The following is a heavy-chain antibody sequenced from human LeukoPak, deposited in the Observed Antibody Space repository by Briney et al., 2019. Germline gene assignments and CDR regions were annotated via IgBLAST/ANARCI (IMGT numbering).Heavy chain of an antibody. CDR3: ATDGISEETATDY. D-gene: IGHD5-18*01. V-gene: IGHV3-15*01. J-gene: IGHJ4*02. CDR1: GFTFNNAW. CDR2: IKSKSDGGTT. Sequence: GGSLRLSCAASGFTFNNAWMNWVRQASGKGLEWVGRIKSKSDGGTTDYAAPVKGRFIISRDDSKNTLYLQMNSLKTEDTAVYFCATDGISEETATDYWGQGTLVTVSS.